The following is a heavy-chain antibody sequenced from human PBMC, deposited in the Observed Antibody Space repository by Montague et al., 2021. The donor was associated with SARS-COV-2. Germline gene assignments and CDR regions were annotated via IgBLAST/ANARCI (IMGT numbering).Heavy chain of an antibody. V-gene: IGHV4-59*01. CDR3: SSSLDPSGSCYLPY. CDR2: IHYSSSN. D-gene: IGHD3-10*01. J-gene: IGHJ4*02. CDR1: GGSIGSYN. Sequence: SETLSLTCSVSGGSIGSYNWSWLRQPPAKGLEGIGHIHYSSSNTYNPPSNSRVTISIDTHKNQFSLKLSAVTAADSAVYYCSSSLDPSGSCYLPYWGQGTLVTVSS.